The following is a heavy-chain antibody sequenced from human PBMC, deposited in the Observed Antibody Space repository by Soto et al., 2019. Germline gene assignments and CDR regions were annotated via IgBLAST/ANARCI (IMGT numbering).Heavy chain of an antibody. J-gene: IGHJ4*02. CDR2: VSASGLNT. CDR3: GKDRPRRTSGYCFDY. Sequence: EVQLLESGGKLVQPGGSLTLSCAASGFTFSTYAMAWVRQAPGKGLEWVSGVSASGLNTDYADPVKGRFYISRDNSKNTVSLPMNSLRAEDTALYYCGKDRPRRTSGYCFDYWGQGTPVTVSS. V-gene: IGHV3-23*01. D-gene: IGHD1-1*01. CDR1: GFTFSTYA.